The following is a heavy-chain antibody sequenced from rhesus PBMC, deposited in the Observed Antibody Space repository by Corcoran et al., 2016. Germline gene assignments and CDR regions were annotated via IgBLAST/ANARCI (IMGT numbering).Heavy chain of an antibody. CDR3: ASDHYSGSFIYFDY. CDR2: IYGSSGST. CDR1: GYSISSNY. V-gene: IGHV4S11*01. Sequence: QVQLQESGPGLVKPSETLSLTCAVSGYSISSNYWSWIRQPPGKGLEWIGYIYGSSGSTYYNPSLKSRVTLSVDTSKNQLSLKLSSVTAADTAVYYCASDHYSGSFIYFDYWGQGVLVTVSS. D-gene: IGHD6-25*01. J-gene: IGHJ4*01.